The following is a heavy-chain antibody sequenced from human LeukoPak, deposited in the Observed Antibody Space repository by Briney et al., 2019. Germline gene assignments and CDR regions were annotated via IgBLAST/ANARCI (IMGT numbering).Heavy chain of an antibody. Sequence: GGSLRLSCAASGFSFSSYWMSWVRHAPGKGLEWVANIKQDGSEKYYVDSVKGRFTISRDNAKNSLYLQMNSLRAEDTAVYYCARGFRGWYAEGFDYWGQGTVVTASS. CDR3: ARGFRGWYAEGFDY. CDR2: IKQDGSEK. CDR1: GFSFSSYW. V-gene: IGHV3-7*01. D-gene: IGHD6-19*01. J-gene: IGHJ4*02.